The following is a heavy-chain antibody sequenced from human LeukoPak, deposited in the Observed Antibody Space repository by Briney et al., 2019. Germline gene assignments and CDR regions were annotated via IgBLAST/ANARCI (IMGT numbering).Heavy chain of an antibody. V-gene: IGHV3-30*04. CDR1: GFIFSSYA. CDR2: LSYDGSNT. CDR3: ARDTSSYYYGSGSFDY. J-gene: IGHJ4*02. D-gene: IGHD3-10*01. Sequence: GGSLRLSRAASGFIFSSYAMHWVRQAPGKGLEWVAVLSYDGSNTYYRDSVRGRFTISRDNSKNTLYLQMDSLRAEDTAVYYCARDTSSYYYGSGSFDYWGQGTLVTVSS.